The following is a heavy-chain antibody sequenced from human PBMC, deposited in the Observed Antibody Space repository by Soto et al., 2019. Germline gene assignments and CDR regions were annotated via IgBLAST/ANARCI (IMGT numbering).Heavy chain of an antibody. D-gene: IGHD3-3*01. J-gene: IGHJ4*02. CDR3: AREAYDFWSGYYPYFDY. V-gene: IGHV4-59*01. Sequence: SETLSLTCTVSGGSISSYYWSWIRQPPGKGLEWIGYIYYSGSTNYNPSLKSRVTISVDTSKNQFSLKLSSVTAADTAVYYCAREAYDFWSGYYPYFDYWGQGTLVTVSS. CDR2: IYYSGST. CDR1: GGSISSYY.